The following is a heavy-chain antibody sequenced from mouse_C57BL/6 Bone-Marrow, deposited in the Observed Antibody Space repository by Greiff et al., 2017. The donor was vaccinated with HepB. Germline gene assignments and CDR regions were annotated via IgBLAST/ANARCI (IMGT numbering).Heavy chain of an antibody. CDR3: ASRWLLLDYAMDY. D-gene: IGHD2-3*01. CDR2: ISDGGSYT. Sequence: DVMLVESGGGLVKPGGSLKLSCAASGFTFSSYAMSWVRQTPEKRLEWVATISDGGSYTYYPDNVKGRFTISRDNAKNNLYLQMSHLKSEDTAMYYCASRWLLLDYAMDYWGQGTSVTVSS. V-gene: IGHV5-4*03. CDR1: GFTFSSYA. J-gene: IGHJ4*01.